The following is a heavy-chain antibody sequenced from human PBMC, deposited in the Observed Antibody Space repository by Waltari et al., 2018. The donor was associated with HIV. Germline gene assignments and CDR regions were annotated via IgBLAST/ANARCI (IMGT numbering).Heavy chain of an antibody. Sequence: QVQLLQCGAEGKKPGASVKASGKASGSTFTRFDINWVRQATGQGLEWMGWMNPNSGNTGYAQKFQGRVTMTRNISISTAYMELSSLRSEDTAVYYCARAKGGDVRYWGQGTLVTVSS. CDR1: GSTFTRFD. D-gene: IGHD3-10*02. CDR2: MNPNSGNT. V-gene: IGHV1-8*01. J-gene: IGHJ4*02. CDR3: ARAKGGDVRY.